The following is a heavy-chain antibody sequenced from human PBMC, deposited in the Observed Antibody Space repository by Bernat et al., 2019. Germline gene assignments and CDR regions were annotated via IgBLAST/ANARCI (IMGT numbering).Heavy chain of an antibody. Sequence: EVQLLESGGGLVQPGGSLRLSCAASGFTFGSYAMSWVRQAPGKGLEWVSAISGSGGSTFYADSVKGRFTISRDNSKNTLYLQMNSLRAEDTAVYYCAKGDYYDFWSGYRGGFDPWGQGTLVTVSS. V-gene: IGHV3-23*01. CDR1: GFTFGSYA. CDR3: AKGDYYDFWSGYRGGFDP. D-gene: IGHD3-3*01. J-gene: IGHJ5*02. CDR2: ISGSGGST.